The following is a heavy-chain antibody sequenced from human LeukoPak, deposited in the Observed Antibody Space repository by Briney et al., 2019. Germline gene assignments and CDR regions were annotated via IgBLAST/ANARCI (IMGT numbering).Heavy chain of an antibody. CDR2: INPNSGGT. J-gene: IGHJ4*02. CDR1: GYTFTDYY. Sequence: ASVKGSCKASGYTFTDYYIHWVRQAPGQGLEWMGWINPNSGGTNYAQKFQGRVTMTRDTSISTAYMELSRLRSDDTAVYYCARDLYIAVAGGFDYWGQGTLVTVSS. D-gene: IGHD6-19*01. CDR3: ARDLYIAVAGGFDY. V-gene: IGHV1-2*02.